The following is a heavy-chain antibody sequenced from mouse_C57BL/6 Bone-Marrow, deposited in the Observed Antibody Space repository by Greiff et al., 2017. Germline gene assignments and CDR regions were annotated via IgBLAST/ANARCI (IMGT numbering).Heavy chain of an antibody. D-gene: IGHD1-1*01. V-gene: IGHV1-81*01. J-gene: IGHJ3*01. CDR3: ASYAWFAD. Sequence: QVQLQQSGPELARPGASVKLSCKASGYTFTNYGISWVKQSTGQSLEWIGEIYPRSGNTCYNQKFKGKATLTVDQSSSTAYMELSSLTSEDSAVYVCASYAWFADGGQGTLVTVSA. CDR2: IYPRSGNT. CDR1: GYTFTNYG.